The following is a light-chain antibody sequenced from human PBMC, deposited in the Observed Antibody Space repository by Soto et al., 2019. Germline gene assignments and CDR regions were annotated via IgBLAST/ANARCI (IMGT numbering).Light chain of an antibody. CDR3: AAWDDSLNGLV. J-gene: IGLJ2*01. CDR2: NNN. Sequence: QAVVTQPPSASGTPGQRVTISCSGSSSNIGRNTVNWYQQLPGTAPKVLIYNNNQRPSGVPDRFSGSKSGTSASLAISGLQSEDEADYYCAAWDDSLNGLVFGGGTKLTVL. V-gene: IGLV1-44*01. CDR1: SSNIGRNT.